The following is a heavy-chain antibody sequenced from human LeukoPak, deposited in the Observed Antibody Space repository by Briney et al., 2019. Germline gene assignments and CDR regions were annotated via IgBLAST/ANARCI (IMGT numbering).Heavy chain of an antibody. CDR1: VGSISSSSYY. Sequence: PSETLSLTCTVSVGSISSSSYYWGWIRQPPGKGLEWIGSIYYSGSTYYNPSLKSRVTISVDTSKNQFSLKLSSVTAADTAVYYCARANDYGDYVPGAFDIWGQGTMVTVSS. CDR2: IYYSGST. V-gene: IGHV4-39*07. CDR3: ARANDYGDYVPGAFDI. J-gene: IGHJ3*02. D-gene: IGHD4-17*01.